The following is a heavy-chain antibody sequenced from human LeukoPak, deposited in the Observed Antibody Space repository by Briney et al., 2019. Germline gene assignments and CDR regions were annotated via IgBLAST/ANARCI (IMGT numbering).Heavy chain of an antibody. Sequence: SETLSLTCTASGGSISSYYWSWIRQPPGKGLEWIAYIDYRGSTTYNPSLKSRVTISVDTSRNQFSLKPSSVTAADTAVYYCARESGGANHFDYWGQGTLVTVSS. CDR3: ARESGGANHFDY. J-gene: IGHJ4*02. D-gene: IGHD1-26*01. CDR2: IDYRGST. CDR1: GGSISSYY. V-gene: IGHV4-59*12.